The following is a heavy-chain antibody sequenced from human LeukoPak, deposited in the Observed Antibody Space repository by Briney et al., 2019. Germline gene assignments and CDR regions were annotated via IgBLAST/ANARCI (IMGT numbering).Heavy chain of an antibody. CDR1: GFTFSDYY. J-gene: IGHJ4*02. D-gene: IGHD3-10*01. CDR2: ISSSSSYT. CDR3: ARDFTYYYGSGIFCDC. V-gene: IGHV3-11*06. Sequence: AGGSLRLSCAASGFTFSDYYMSWIRQAPGKGLEWVSYISSSSSYTNYADSVKGRFTISRDNAKNSLYLQMNSLRAEDTAVYYCARDFTYYYGSGIFCDCWGQGTLVTASS.